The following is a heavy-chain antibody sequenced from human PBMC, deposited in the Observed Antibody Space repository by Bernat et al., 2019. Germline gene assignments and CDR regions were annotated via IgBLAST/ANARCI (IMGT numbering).Heavy chain of an antibody. Sequence: QVQLVQSGAEVKKPGASVKVSCKASGYTFTSYAMHWVRQAPGQRLEWMGWINAGNGNKKYSQKFQGRVTITRDTSASTAYMELSSLRSEDTAVYYCARDGAVRYFDLWGRGTLVTVAS. D-gene: IGHD2-8*01. V-gene: IGHV1-3*01. CDR3: ARDGAVRYFDL. J-gene: IGHJ2*01. CDR1: GYTFTSYA. CDR2: INAGNGNK.